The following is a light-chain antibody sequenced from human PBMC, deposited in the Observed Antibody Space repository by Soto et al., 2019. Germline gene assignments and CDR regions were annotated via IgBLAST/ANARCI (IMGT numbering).Light chain of an antibody. CDR2: DVS. J-gene: IGLJ1*01. CDR1: SNDVGGYIY. Sequence: QSVLTQPRSVSGSPGQSVTISCTGTSNDVGGYIYVSWYQQHPGKAPKLMMFDVSKRPSGVPDRFSGSKSDNTASLTISGLQTEDEDDYFCCSYAGNYTYVFGTGTKVTVL. V-gene: IGLV2-11*01. CDR3: CSYAGNYTYV.